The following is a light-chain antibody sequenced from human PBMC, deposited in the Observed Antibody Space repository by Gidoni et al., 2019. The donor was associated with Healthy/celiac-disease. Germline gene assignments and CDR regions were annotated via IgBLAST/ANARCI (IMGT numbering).Light chain of an antibody. Sequence: EIVLTQSPGTQSLSPGERATLSCGASQSVSSCYLAWYQQKPCQPPRLLIYGSSCRATRLPYMFSVSASATSFPLTISILDPDDFAVYYCQQYGTSPGTFGQGTKVEIK. CDR3: QQYGTSPGT. CDR2: GSS. J-gene: IGKJ1*01. CDR1: QSVSSCY. V-gene: IGKV3-20*01.